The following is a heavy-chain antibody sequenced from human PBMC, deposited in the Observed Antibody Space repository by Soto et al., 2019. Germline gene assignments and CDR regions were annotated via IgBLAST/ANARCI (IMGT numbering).Heavy chain of an antibody. CDR2: ISDSGGNT. Sequence: GGSLRLSCAASGFTFSKYAMSWVRQAPGTGLEWVSSISDSGGNTYYADSVKGRFTISRDNSENTLYLQMNSLRAEDTAVYYCAKRDKGSSASYFDCWGQGTLVTVSS. CDR1: GFTFSKYA. V-gene: IGHV3-23*01. J-gene: IGHJ4*02. D-gene: IGHD6-25*01. CDR3: AKRDKGSSASYFDC.